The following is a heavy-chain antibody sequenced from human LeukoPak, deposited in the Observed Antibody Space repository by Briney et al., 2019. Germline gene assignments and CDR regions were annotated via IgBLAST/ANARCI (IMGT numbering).Heavy chain of an antibody. Sequence: GGSLRLSCAASGFTFSSYAMHWVRQAPGKGLEWVAVISYDGSNKYYADSVKGRFTISRDNAKNSLYLQMNSLRAEDTAVYYCTREDHSNYNYWGQGTLVTVSS. V-gene: IGHV3-30-3*01. CDR3: TREDHSNYNY. CDR1: GFTFSSYA. J-gene: IGHJ4*02. CDR2: ISYDGSNK. D-gene: IGHD4-11*01.